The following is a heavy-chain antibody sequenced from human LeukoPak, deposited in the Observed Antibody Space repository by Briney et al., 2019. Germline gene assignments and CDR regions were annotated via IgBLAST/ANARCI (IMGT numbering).Heavy chain of an antibody. CDR1: GFTFSTYW. CDR3: ARWFVTKAFDI. V-gene: IGHV3-7*03. J-gene: IGHJ3*02. Sequence: GGSLRLSCAASGFTFSTYWMNWVRQAPGKGLEWVANIKQDGSEKYYVDSVKGRFTISRDNAKNSLYLQMNSLRAEDTAVCYCARWFVTKAFDIWGQGTMVTVSS. D-gene: IGHD2/OR15-2a*01. CDR2: IKQDGSEK.